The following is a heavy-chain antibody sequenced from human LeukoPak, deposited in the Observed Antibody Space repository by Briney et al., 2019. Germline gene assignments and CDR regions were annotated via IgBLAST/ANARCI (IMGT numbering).Heavy chain of an antibody. D-gene: IGHD5-18*01. J-gene: IGHJ5*02. CDR2: ISGSGGST. V-gene: IGHV3-23*01. Sequence: GGSLRLSCAASGFTFRSYAMSWVRQAPGKGLEWVSAISGSGGSTYYADSVKGRFTISRDNSKNTLYLQMNSLRAEDTAVYYCAKNQMGYSYGPNWFDPWGPGTLVTVSS. CDR1: GFTFRSYA. CDR3: AKNQMGYSYGPNWFDP.